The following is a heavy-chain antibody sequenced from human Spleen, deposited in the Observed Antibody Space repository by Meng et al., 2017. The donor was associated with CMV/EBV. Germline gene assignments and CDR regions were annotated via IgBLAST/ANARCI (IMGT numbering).Heavy chain of an antibody. CDR1: GYTFTGYY. Sequence: SGYTFTGYYMHWVRQAPGQGLEWMGWISPNSGGTNYVQKFQGRVTMTRDTSISTAYMELSRLRSDDTAVYYCARPVYSGYDFHYFDYWGQGTLVTVSS. CDR2: ISPNSGGT. CDR3: ARPVYSGYDFHYFDY. D-gene: IGHD5-12*01. V-gene: IGHV1-2*02. J-gene: IGHJ4*02.